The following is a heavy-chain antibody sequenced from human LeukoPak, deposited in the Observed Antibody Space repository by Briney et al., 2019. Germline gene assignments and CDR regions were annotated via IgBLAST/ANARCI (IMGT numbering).Heavy chain of an antibody. J-gene: IGHJ4*02. V-gene: IGHV1-2*02. CDR1: GYTFTGYY. CDR3: ARDRIAVAGSTFDY. Sequence: ASVKVSCKASGYTFTGYYMHWVRQAPGQGLGWMGWINPNSGGTNYAQKFQGRVTMTRDTSTSTVYMELSSLRSEDTAVYYCARDRIAVAGSTFDYWGQGTLVTVSS. D-gene: IGHD6-19*01. CDR2: INPNSGGT.